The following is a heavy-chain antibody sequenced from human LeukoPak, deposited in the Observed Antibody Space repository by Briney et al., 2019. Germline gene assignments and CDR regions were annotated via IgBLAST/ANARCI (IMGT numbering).Heavy chain of an antibody. J-gene: IGHJ4*02. CDR2: INHSGST. D-gene: IGHD3-22*01. CDR3: ARGTMIVVATEFDY. CDR1: GGSLSGYY. V-gene: IGHV4-34*01. Sequence: SETLSLTCAAYGGSLSGYYWSWIRQPPGKGLEWIGEINHSGSTKYNPSLKSRVTISVDTSKNQFSLKLNSVTAADTAVYYCARGTMIVVATEFDYWGQGTLVTVSS.